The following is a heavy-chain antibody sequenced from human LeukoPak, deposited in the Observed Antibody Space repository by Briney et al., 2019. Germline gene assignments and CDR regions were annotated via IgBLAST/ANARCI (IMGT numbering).Heavy chain of an antibody. Sequence: GASVKVSCKVSGYTLTELSMHWVRQAPGKGLEWMGGFDPEDGETIYAQKFQGRVTMTEDTSTDTAYMELSSLRSEDTAVYYCATEVPNYYGSGSYRRLFDYWGQGTLVTVSS. CDR1: GYTLTELS. CDR3: ATEVPNYYGSGSYRRLFDY. V-gene: IGHV1-24*01. CDR2: FDPEDGET. D-gene: IGHD3-10*01. J-gene: IGHJ4*02.